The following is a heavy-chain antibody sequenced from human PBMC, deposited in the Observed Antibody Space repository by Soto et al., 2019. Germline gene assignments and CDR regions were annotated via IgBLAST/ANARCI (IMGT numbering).Heavy chain of an antibody. Sequence: PSETLSLTCSVSGGSISSSSYSWGWIRQPPGKGLEWIGTIYYSGSTHYNPSLEGRVAISADTPNNQLSLRLSSVTAADTAVYYCARLGAFYQSLDPWGPGTLVTVSS. CDR2: IYYSGST. J-gene: IGHJ5*02. CDR1: GGSISSSSYS. V-gene: IGHV4-39*01. D-gene: IGHD3-3*02. CDR3: ARLGAFYQSLDP.